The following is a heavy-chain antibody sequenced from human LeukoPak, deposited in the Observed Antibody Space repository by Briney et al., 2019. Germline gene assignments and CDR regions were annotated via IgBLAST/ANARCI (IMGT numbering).Heavy chain of an antibody. Sequence: GGSLRLSCAASGFTFSSYAMSWVRQAPGKGLEWVSAISDSGDSTYYSDSVKGRFTISRDNSKNTLYVQMNSLRAEDTAVYYCAKPLVSDYYDSSGYWGYWGQGTLVTVSS. CDR3: AKPLVSDYYDSSGYWGY. V-gene: IGHV3-23*01. CDR1: GFTFSSYA. CDR2: ISDSGDST. D-gene: IGHD3-22*01. J-gene: IGHJ4*02.